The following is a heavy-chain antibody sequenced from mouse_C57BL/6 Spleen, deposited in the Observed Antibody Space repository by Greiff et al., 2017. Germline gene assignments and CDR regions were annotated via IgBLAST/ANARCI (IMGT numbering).Heavy chain of an antibody. CDR2: IDPSDSYT. V-gene: IGHV1-69*01. D-gene: IGHD1-1*01. CDR3: ARGEYNGSRSMDY. Sequence: QVQLQQSGAELVMPGASVKLSCKASGYTFTSYWMHWVKQRPGQGLEWIGKIDPSDSYTNYNQKFKGKSTLTVDKSSSTAYMQLSSLTSEDSAVFDVARGEYNGSRSMDYWGQGTSVTVSS. CDR1: GYTFTSYW. J-gene: IGHJ4*01.